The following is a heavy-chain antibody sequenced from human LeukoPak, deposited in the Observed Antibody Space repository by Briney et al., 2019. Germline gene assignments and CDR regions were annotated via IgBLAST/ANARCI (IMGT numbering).Heavy chain of an antibody. Sequence: GGSLRLSCAASGFTVSSNYMSWVRQAPGKGLEWVSVIYSGGSTYYADSVKGRFTISRDNSKNTLYLQMNSLRAEDTAVYYCARDVGPLLGAFDIWGQGTMVTVSS. D-gene: IGHD3-16*01. CDR3: ARDVGPLLGAFDI. J-gene: IGHJ3*02. V-gene: IGHV3-53*01. CDR1: GFTVSSNY. CDR2: IYSGGST.